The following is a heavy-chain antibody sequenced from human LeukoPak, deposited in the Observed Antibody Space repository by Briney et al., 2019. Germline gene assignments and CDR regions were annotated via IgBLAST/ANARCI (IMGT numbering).Heavy chain of an antibody. J-gene: IGHJ3*02. CDR1: GYTFTSYA. CDR3: ASSEDSSSWYLQWASDI. D-gene: IGHD6-13*01. V-gene: IGHV1-3*01. CDR2: VNAGNGNT. Sequence: ASVKVSCKASGYTFTSYAMHWVRQAPGQRLEWMGWVNAGNGNTKYSQKFQGRVTITRDTSASTAYMELSSLRSEDTAVYYCASSEDSSSWYLQWASDIWGQGTMVTVSS.